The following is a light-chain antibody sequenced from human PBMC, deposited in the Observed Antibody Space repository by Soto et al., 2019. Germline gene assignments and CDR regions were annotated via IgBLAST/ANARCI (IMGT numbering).Light chain of an antibody. CDR2: DAS. CDR1: QSVSSL. CDR3: QHRFNWPVT. Sequence: EIVLTQSPATLSLSPGERATLSCRASQSVSSLLAWYQQKPGQAPRLLIYDASNRATGIPARFSGSGSGTDFTLTISSLEPEDFAVYYCQHRFNWPVTFGPGTKVDIK. J-gene: IGKJ3*01. V-gene: IGKV3-11*01.